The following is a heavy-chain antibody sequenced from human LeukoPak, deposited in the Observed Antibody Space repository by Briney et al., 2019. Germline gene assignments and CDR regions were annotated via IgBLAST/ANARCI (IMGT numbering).Heavy chain of an antibody. Sequence: SETLSLTCSVSGGSISSGGYYWSWIRQHPGKGLEWIGYIYYSGTTYYNPSLKSLASISVDTSKNQFSLKLTSVTAADTAVYFCARLVGYYSRGSCYHFDYWGQGSLVTVSS. CDR2: IYYSGTT. J-gene: IGHJ4*02. D-gene: IGHD2-15*01. CDR3: ARLVGYYSRGSCYHFDY. V-gene: IGHV4-30-4*08. CDR1: GGSISSGGYY.